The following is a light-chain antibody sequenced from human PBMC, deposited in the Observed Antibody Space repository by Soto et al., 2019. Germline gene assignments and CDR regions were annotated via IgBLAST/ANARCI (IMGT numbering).Light chain of an antibody. V-gene: IGKV3-20*01. J-gene: IGKJ1*01. CDR3: QQYGSSRWT. CDR2: GAS. Sequence: EIVLTQSPGTLSLSPGGRATLSCWASQSVSSSYLAWYQQKPGQAPRLLVYGASSRATGIPDRFSGSGSGTDFTLTISRLEPEDFAVYYCQQYGSSRWTFGQGTKVDIK. CDR1: QSVSSSY.